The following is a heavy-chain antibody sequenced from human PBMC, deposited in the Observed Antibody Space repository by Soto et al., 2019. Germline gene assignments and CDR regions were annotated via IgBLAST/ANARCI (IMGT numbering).Heavy chain of an antibody. V-gene: IGHV1-69*01. J-gene: IGHJ4*02. Sequence: QVQLVQSGAEVKKPGSSVKVSCEAPGGTFDHAAITWVRQAPGQGLEWVEGINPMFNSTHYAQKFRGRVTITAEAVTSTAFMELRGLTSDDTAVYYCARQIFAADYWGQGTLLVVSS. CDR1: GGTFDHAA. CDR3: ARQIFAADY. D-gene: IGHD3-9*01. CDR2: INPMFNST.